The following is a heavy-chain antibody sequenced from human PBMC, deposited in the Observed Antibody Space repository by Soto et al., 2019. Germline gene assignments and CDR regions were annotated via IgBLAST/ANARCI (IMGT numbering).Heavy chain of an antibody. CDR2: IIPMFGIA. CDR3: ARVFTMVRGATRLYGMDV. CDR1: GGTFNRYT. J-gene: IGHJ6*02. D-gene: IGHD3-10*01. V-gene: IGHV1-69*02. Sequence: ASVKVSCKGSGGTFNRYTITWVRQAPGQGLEWMGRIIPMFGIASYAQNFQGRVTITADKSTSTAYMELSSLRSEDTAVYYCARVFTMVRGATRLYGMDVWGQGTTVTVSS.